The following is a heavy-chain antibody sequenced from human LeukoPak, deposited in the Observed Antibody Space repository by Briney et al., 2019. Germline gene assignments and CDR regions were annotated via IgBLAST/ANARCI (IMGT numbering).Heavy chain of an antibody. CDR3: ARQLRFLEWLKEFGMDV. J-gene: IGHJ6*02. Sequence: GGSLRLSCAASGFTFSSYSMNWVRQAPGKGLEWVSSISSSSSYIYYADSVKGRFTISRDNAKNSLYLQMNSLRAEDTAVYYCARQLRFLEWLKEFGMDVWGQGTTVTVSS. CDR2: ISSSSSYI. V-gene: IGHV3-21*01. D-gene: IGHD3-3*01. CDR1: GFTFSSYS.